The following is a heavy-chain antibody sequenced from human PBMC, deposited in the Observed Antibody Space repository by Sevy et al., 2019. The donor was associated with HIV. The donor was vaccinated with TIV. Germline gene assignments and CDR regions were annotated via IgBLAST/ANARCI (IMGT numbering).Heavy chain of an antibody. V-gene: IGHV3-23*01. J-gene: IGHJ4*02. D-gene: IGHD2-8*01. CDR3: ARXGCTXPXDX. CDR1: GFTFSKYS. CDR2: LSFGCGEI. Sequence: GGSLRLSCAASGFTFSKYSMSWVRQPPGKGLEWVSTLSFGCGEINYADSVKGRFTISRDNSKSSVYLQMNNLRPEDTAVYYCARXGCTXPXDXWGQGTLVTVSS.